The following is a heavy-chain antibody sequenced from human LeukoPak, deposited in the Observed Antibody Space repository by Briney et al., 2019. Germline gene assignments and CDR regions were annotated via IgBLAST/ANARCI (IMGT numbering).Heavy chain of an antibody. CDR3: ASATIFGVGPRAFDI. Sequence: SETLSLTCTVSGGSISSGSSFYWGWIRQPPGKGLEWIANIYYTGSTYSNPSLMSRVTISIDTSKNQFSLKLSSVTAADTAVYYCASATIFGVGPRAFDIWGQGTMVTVSS. D-gene: IGHD3-3*01. V-gene: IGHV4-39*07. J-gene: IGHJ3*02. CDR1: GGSISSGSSFY. CDR2: IYYTGST.